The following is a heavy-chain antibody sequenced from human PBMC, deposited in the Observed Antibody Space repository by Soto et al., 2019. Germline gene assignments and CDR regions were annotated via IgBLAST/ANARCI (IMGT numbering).Heavy chain of an antibody. Sequence: QVQLQESGPGLVKPSGTLSLTCAVSGGSISSSNWWSWVRQPPGKGLEWIGEIYQSGSTNYNPSLKSRVNISVDKSKNQFSLKLSSVTAADTAVYYCARGRTYYYDSSGYYWDYWGQGTLVTVSS. CDR1: GGSISSSNW. CDR2: IYQSGST. D-gene: IGHD3-22*01. V-gene: IGHV4-4*02. J-gene: IGHJ4*02. CDR3: ARGRTYYYDSSGYYWDY.